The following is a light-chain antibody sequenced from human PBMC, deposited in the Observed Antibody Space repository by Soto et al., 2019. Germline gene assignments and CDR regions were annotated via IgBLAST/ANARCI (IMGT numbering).Light chain of an antibody. J-gene: IGKJ4*01. Sequence: DIQVTQSPSSVSASVGDRVTITCRASQDINNWLAWYQQKPGKARKLLIYTTSNLQSGVPSRFSGGGSGAGFTLTISSRQPEDFESYCCHQANSFPLTFGGGTKVEIK. V-gene: IGKV1D-12*01. CDR1: QDINNW. CDR2: TTS. CDR3: HQANSFPLT.